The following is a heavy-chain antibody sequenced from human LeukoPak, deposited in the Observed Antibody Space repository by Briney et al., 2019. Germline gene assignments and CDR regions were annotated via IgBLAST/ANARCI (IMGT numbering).Heavy chain of an antibody. D-gene: IGHD6-19*01. J-gene: IGHJ4*02. V-gene: IGHV3-33*01. CDR1: GFTFSSYG. CDR3: ARVYSSGWYGTYYYFDY. Sequence: GGSLRLSCAASGFTFSSYGMHWVRQAPGKGLEWVAVIWYDGSNKYYADSVKGRFTISRDNSKNTLYLQMNSLRAEDTAVYYCARVYSSGWYGTYYYFDYWGQGTLVTVSS. CDR2: IWYDGSNK.